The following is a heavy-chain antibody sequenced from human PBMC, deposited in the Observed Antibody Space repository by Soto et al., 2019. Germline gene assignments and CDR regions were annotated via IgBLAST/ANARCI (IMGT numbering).Heavy chain of an antibody. J-gene: IGHJ4*02. V-gene: IGHV3-23*01. Sequence: DVQLLESGGGLVQPGGSLRLSCAASGFTFSKYAMIWVRQAPGKGQEWVSGITGSGGTLEYAASVKGRFTISRDNSKNMVYLQMNGLRAEDTAMYYCAKDAVYGDGLWLVADWGQGTLVTVS. CDR1: GFTFSKYA. CDR2: ITGSGGTL. D-gene: IGHD2-21*02. CDR3: AKDAVYGDGLWLVAD.